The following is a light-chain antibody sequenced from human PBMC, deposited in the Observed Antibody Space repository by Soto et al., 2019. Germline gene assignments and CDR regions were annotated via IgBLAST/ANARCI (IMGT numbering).Light chain of an antibody. CDR3: QQRGT. CDR1: QRVSSY. V-gene: IGKV3-11*01. J-gene: IGKJ2*01. CDR2: DAS. Sequence: EIVLTQSPATLSLSPGERATLSCRASQRVSSYLAWYQQKPGQAPRLLIYDASNRDTGIPARFSGSGSGTDFTLTSSSLEPEDLAVYDGQQRGTFGQGTKLEI.